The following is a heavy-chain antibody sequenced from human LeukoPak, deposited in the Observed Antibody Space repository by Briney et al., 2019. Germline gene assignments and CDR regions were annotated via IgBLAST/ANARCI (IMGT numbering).Heavy chain of an antibody. CDR2: ISSSGSTI. V-gene: IGHV3-11*01. CDR3: ASPTVYYYDSRMSWFDP. CDR1: GFTFSDYY. D-gene: IGHD3-22*01. Sequence: GGSQRLSCAASGFTFSDYYMSWIRQAPGKGLEWVSYISSSGSTIYYADSVKGRFTISRDNAKNSLYLQMNSLRAEDTAVYYCASPTVYYYDSRMSWFDPWGQGTLVTVSS. J-gene: IGHJ5*02.